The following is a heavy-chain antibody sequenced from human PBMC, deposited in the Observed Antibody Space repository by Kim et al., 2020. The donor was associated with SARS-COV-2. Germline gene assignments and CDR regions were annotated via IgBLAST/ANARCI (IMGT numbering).Heavy chain of an antibody. J-gene: IGHJ6*02. V-gene: IGHV4-39*01. Sequence: SETLSLTCTVSGGSISSSSYYWGWIRQPPGKGLEWIGSIYYSGSTYYNPSLKSRVTISVDTSKNQFSLKLSSVTAADTAVYYCARQQGGGSCCYYYYGMDVWGQGTTVTVSS. CDR1: GGSISSSSYY. CDR3: ARQQGGGSCCYYYYGMDV. CDR2: IYYSGST. D-gene: IGHD2-15*01.